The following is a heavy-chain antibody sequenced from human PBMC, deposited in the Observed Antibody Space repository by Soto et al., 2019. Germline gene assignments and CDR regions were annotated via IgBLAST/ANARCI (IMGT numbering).Heavy chain of an antibody. J-gene: IGHJ5*02. Sequence: ASVKVSCKASGYTFTGYYMHWVRQAPGQGLEWMGWINPNSGGTNFAQKFQGRVTMTRDTSISTAYMELSRLRSDDTAVYYCARAPDLDHGTNNRFDPWGQGTLVTVSS. CDR2: INPNSGGT. V-gene: IGHV1-2*02. CDR1: GYTFTGYY. D-gene: IGHD1-1*01. CDR3: ARAPDLDHGTNNRFDP.